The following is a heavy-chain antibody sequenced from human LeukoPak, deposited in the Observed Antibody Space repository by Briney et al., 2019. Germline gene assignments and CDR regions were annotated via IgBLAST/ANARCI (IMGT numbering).Heavy chain of an antibody. Sequence: KPSETLSLTCAVYGGSFSGYYWSWIRQPPGKGLEWIGEINHSGSTNYNPSLKSRVTISVDTSKNQFSLKLSSVTAADTAVYYCARVGEGDYGSGSYYYYMDVWGKGTTVTVSS. CDR3: ARVGEGDYGSGSYYYYMDV. CDR2: INHSGST. D-gene: IGHD3-10*01. J-gene: IGHJ6*03. V-gene: IGHV4-34*01. CDR1: GGSFSGYY.